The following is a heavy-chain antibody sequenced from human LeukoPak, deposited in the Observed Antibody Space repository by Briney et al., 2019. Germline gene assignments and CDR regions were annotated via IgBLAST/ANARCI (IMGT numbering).Heavy chain of an antibody. CDR1: GFTFSSYA. V-gene: IGHV3-23*01. J-gene: IGHJ6*02. Sequence: GGSLRLSCAASGFTFSSYAMSWVRQAPGKGLEWVSAISGSGGSTYYADSVQGRFTISRDDSKNTLYLQMNSLRAEDTALYYCAKHLGDSEYYNMDVWGQGTTVTVSS. D-gene: IGHD3-16*01. CDR2: ISGSGGST. CDR3: AKHLGDSEYYNMDV.